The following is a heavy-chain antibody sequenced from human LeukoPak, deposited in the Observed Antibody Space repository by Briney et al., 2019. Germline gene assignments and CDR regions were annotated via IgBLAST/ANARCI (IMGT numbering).Heavy chain of an antibody. D-gene: IGHD3-10*01. CDR1: GGSISSGSYY. J-gene: IGHJ4*02. CDR3: ARHSRGEGTPSDY. Sequence: SETLSLTCTVSGGSISSGSYYWSWIRQPAGKGLEWIGSIYYSGSTYYNPSLKSRVTISVDTSKNQFSLKLSSVTAADTAVYYCARHSRGEGTPSDYWGQGTLVTVSS. CDR2: IYYSGST. V-gene: IGHV4-39*01.